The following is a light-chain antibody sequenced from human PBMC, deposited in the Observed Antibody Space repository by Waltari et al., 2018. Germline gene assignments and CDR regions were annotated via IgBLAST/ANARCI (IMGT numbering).Light chain of an antibody. Sequence: DIQMTQSPSSVSLSVGDSVTITCRASQGIGTWLAWYQQKPGKAPKFLLYAASSGQTGVPSRFSGRGSGTDFTLTISSLQPEDSATYYCQQANSFPITFGQGTRLEIK. J-gene: IGKJ5*01. CDR2: AAS. CDR1: QGIGTW. V-gene: IGKV1-12*01. CDR3: QQANSFPIT.